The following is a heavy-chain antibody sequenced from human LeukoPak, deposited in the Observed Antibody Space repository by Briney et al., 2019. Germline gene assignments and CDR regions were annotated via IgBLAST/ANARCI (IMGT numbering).Heavy chain of an antibody. CDR1: GFTFSSYS. J-gene: IGHJ3*02. V-gene: IGHV3-7*01. CDR3: ARGKTGPI. Sequence: GGSLRLSCAASGFTFSSYSMSWVRQTPGKGLEWVAHIKEDGSEKYHVDSVKGRFTISKDNAKNSLYLQMNSLRAEDTAVYYCARGKTGPIWGQGTMVTVSS. CDR2: IKEDGSEK. D-gene: IGHD1-14*01.